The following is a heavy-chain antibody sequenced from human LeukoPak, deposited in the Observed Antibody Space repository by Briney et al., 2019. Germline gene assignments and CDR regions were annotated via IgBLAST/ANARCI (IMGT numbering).Heavy chain of an antibody. CDR1: GFRFSWYW. CDR3: AGAPYYYDGGGYSWGLNN. V-gene: IGHV3-7*01. J-gene: IGHJ4*02. CDR2: IKQDGSEK. Sequence: PGGSLRLSCAASGFRFSWYWMNWVRQAPGKGLEWVANIKQDGSEKHYVDSVRGRFTISRDNAKNSLYLQMNSLRAEDTAVYYCAGAPYYYDGGGYSWGLNNWGQGTLVTVSS. D-gene: IGHD3-22*01.